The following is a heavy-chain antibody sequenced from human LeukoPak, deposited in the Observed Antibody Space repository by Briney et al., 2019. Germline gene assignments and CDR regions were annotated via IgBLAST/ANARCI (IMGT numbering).Heavy chain of an antibody. J-gene: IGHJ4*02. CDR1: GDSISGYY. CDR3: ARDGDGLDY. V-gene: IGHV4-31*03. Sequence: SETLSLTCTVSGDSISGYYWSWIRQHPEKGLEWIGNIHYSGSTYYNPSLKSRVTISVDTSKNQFSLNLSSVTAADTAVYYCARDGDGLDYWGQGTLVTVSS. CDR2: IHYSGST. D-gene: IGHD2-21*02.